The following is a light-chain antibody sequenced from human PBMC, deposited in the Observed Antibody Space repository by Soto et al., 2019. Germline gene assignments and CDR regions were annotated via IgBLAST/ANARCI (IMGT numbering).Light chain of an antibody. CDR3: HQRQSWPRT. V-gene: IGKV3-11*01. CDR2: HTS. Sequence: EIVMTQSPATLSSSPGERATLSCRASQTVNSRLAWYQHKPGQAPRLLIYHTSNRATGIPARFSGSGYGTDFTLTISSLEPEDFAVYYCHQRQSWPRTFGQGTKVDI. J-gene: IGKJ1*01. CDR1: QTVNSR.